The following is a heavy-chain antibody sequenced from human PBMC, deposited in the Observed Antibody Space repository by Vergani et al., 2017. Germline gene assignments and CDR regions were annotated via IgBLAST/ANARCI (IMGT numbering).Heavy chain of an antibody. D-gene: IGHD3-22*01. CDR1: GFTLSNYD. CDR2: IQFDGSNQ. J-gene: IGHJ4*02. CDR3: ARDGTDIFVSSSDYSHLLYY. V-gene: IGHV3-30*02. Sequence: QVQLVESGEGVVQRGGSLRLSCATSGFTLSNYDMQWIRQGPGKGLEFVAFIQFDGSNQYYADSVKGRFTLSRDFSKNTLYLQMNSLRTDDTATYYCARDGTDIFVSSSDYSHLLYYWGQGILVTVSS.